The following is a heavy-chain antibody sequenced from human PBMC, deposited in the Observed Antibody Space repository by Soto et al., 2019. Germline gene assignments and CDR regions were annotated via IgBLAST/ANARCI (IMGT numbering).Heavy chain of an antibody. Sequence: PSETLSLTCTVSGGSISSSSYYWGWIRQPPGKGLEWIGNVYYGGSTYYNPSLKSRVAISVETSKSQFSLKLSSVTAADTAVYYCARVSYYGSGRYDIPPYYYYDMDVWGKGTTVTLSS. CDR1: GGSISSSSYY. D-gene: IGHD3-10*01. V-gene: IGHV4-39*01. CDR2: VYYGGST. J-gene: IGHJ6*03. CDR3: ARVSYYGSGRYDIPPYYYYDMDV.